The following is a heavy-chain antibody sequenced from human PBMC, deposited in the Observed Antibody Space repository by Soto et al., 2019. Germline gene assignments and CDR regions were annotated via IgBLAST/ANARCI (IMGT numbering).Heavy chain of an antibody. V-gene: IGHV3-23*01. D-gene: IGHD3-9*01. CDR3: AKDWRRYFDWLLFDY. CDR1: GFTFSSYA. Sequence: GWSLRLSCSASGFTFSSYAMSWFRQAPGKGLEWVSAISGSGGSTYYADSVKGRFTISRDNSKNTLYLQMNSLRAEDTAVYYCAKDWRRYFDWLLFDYWGQGTLVTVSS. CDR2: ISGSGGST. J-gene: IGHJ4*02.